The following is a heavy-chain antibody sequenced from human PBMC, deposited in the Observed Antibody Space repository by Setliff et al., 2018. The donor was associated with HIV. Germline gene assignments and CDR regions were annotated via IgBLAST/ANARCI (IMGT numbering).Heavy chain of an antibody. CDR2: VYYSGST. Sequence: SETLSLTCIVSGGSISSSSYYWGWIRQPPGKGLEWTWTVYYSGSTYYNPSLKSRVTISVDTSGNQFSLKLSSVTAADTAVYYCARSIVHVSSGYYNFKYWGQGTLVTVSS. D-gene: IGHD3-3*01. J-gene: IGHJ4*02. CDR3: ARSIVHVSSGYYNFKY. V-gene: IGHV4-39*07. CDR1: GGSISSSSYY.